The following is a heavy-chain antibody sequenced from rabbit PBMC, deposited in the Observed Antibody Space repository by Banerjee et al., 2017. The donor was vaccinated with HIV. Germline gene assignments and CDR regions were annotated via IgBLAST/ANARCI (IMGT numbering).Heavy chain of an antibody. CDR2: INTGSRNA. CDR3: ARDWAGNSGYLFNL. CDR1: GFSFSNKYV. J-gene: IGHJ4*01. V-gene: IGHV1S45*01. Sequence: QEQLEESGGDLVKPEGSLTLTCTASGFSFSNKYVMCWVRQAPGKGLEWIACINTGSRNAYYASWVISRFTISKTSSTTVTLQMTSLTAADTATYFCARDWAGNSGYLFNLWGQGTLVTVS. D-gene: IGHD1-1*01.